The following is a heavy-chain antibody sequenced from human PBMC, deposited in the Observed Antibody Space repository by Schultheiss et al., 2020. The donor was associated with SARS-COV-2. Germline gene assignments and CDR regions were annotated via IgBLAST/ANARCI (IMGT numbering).Heavy chain of an antibody. D-gene: IGHD6-13*01. CDR2: ISYDGSNK. V-gene: IGHV3-30*03. Sequence: GGSLRLSCAASGFTFSSYSMNWVRQAPGKGLEWVAVISYDGSNKYYADSVKGRFTISRDNSKNTLYLQMNSLRAEDTAVYYCARVGIAAAGPDYWGQGTLVTVSS. J-gene: IGHJ4*02. CDR3: ARVGIAAAGPDY. CDR1: GFTFSSYS.